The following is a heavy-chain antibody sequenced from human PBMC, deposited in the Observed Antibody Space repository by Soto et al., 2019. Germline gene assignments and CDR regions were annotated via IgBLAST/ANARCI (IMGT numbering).Heavy chain of an antibody. CDR1: GASITSSGYY. Sequence: QVQLQESGPGLVKPSQTLSLICTLSGASITSSGYYWSWIRLHPGEGLEWIGYIYYRGTTYYNPSLKSPVTISTDTSKKEFSLTLTSVTAADTAVYYCARATESHYFDYWGRGILVTVTS. CDR2: IYYRGTT. V-gene: IGHV4-31*01. J-gene: IGHJ4*02. CDR3: ARATESHYFDY.